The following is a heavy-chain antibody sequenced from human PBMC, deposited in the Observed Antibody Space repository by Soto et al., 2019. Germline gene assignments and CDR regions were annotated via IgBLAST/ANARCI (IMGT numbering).Heavy chain of an antibody. V-gene: IGHV1-18*04. D-gene: IGHD2-2*01. J-gene: IGHJ4*02. CDR2: ISAYNGNT. CDR3: ASDGLDSVVVPAARSIDY. CDR1: GYTFTSYG. Sequence: QVQLVQSGAEVKKPGASVKVSCKASGYTFTSYGISWVRQAPGQGLEWMGWISAYNGNTNYAQKLQGRVTMTTNTPTNTAYMELRSLRSDDTAVYYCASDGLDSVVVPAARSIDYWGQGTLVTASS.